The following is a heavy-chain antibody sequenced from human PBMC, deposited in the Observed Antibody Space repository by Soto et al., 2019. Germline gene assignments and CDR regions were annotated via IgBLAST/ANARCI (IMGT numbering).Heavy chain of an antibody. J-gene: IGHJ4*02. CDR3: TKGGTVPFDY. CDR1: GITFSRYA. V-gene: IGHV3-30*18. D-gene: IGHD3-16*01. Sequence: QVEFMQSGGGVVQPGMSLRLSCATSGITFSRYAMHWVRQAPGKRMEWVAVVFFDGNNKYYGDSVKGRFTVSRDNSKNTTYLQMNGLRPEDSGVYYCTKGGTVPFDYWGQGSLVSVSS. CDR2: VFFDGNNK.